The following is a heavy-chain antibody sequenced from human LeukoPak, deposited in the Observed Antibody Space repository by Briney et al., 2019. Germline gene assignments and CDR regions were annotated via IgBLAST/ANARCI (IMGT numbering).Heavy chain of an antibody. CDR1: GFTFSSAA. CDR2: ITGSDVRT. CDR3: AKGPQLNSGYHPDY. Sequence: GGSLRLSCAASGFTFSSAAMTWVRQAPGKGLEWVSPITGSDVRTYYADSVKGRFTISRDYSKSTLHLQMNSLRVEDTAIFYCAKGPQLNSGYHPDYWGQGILVTVSS. D-gene: IGHD3-22*01. J-gene: IGHJ4*02. V-gene: IGHV3-23*01.